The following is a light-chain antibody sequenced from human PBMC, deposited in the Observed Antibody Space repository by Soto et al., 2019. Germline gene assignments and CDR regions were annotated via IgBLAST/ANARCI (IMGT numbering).Light chain of an antibody. CDR3: SSYTSSSIVV. Sequence: QSALTQPASMSGSPGQSITISCTGTSRDVGGYNYVSWYQQHPGKAPKLMIYDVSNRPSGVSNRFSGSKSGNTASLTISGLQAEDEADYYCSSYTSSSIVVFGGGTKLTVL. CDR1: SRDVGGYNY. J-gene: IGLJ2*01. CDR2: DVS. V-gene: IGLV2-14*01.